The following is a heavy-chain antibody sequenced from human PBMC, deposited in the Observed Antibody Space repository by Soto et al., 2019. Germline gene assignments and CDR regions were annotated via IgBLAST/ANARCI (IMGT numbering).Heavy chain of an antibody. Sequence: SETLSLTCAVSGGSISSGGYYWSWIRQPPGKGLEWIGYIYYSGSTNYNTSLKSRVTISVDTSKNQFSLKLSSVTAADTAVYYCARHVPYYDILTGHQNYFDYWGQGTLVTVSS. CDR2: IYYSGST. V-gene: IGHV4-61*08. D-gene: IGHD3-9*01. CDR3: ARHVPYYDILTGHQNYFDY. J-gene: IGHJ4*02. CDR1: GGSISSGGYY.